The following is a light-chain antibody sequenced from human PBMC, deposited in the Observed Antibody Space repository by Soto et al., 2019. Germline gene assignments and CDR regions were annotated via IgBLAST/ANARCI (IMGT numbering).Light chain of an antibody. CDR1: QSVSSSY. CDR3: QQFGSSSWT. Sequence: ESVLTQSPGTVSLSPGEKATLPCRASQSVSSSYLAWYQQKPGQAPRLLIYGASGRATGIPDRFSGSGSGTDFTLTVSRLEPEDFAVYYCQQFGSSSWTFGQGTKV. V-gene: IGKV3-20*01. J-gene: IGKJ1*01. CDR2: GAS.